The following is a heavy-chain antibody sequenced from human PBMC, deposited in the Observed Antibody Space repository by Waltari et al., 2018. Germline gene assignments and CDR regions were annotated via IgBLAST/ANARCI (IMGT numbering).Heavy chain of an antibody. CDR2: IYYSGST. CDR3: ARTSYGMDV. Sequence: QVQLQESGPGLVKPSETLSLTCTVSGGSISSYSWSWIRQPPGKGLEWIGYIYYSGSTNYNPSLKSRVTISVDTSKNQFSLKLSSVTAADTAVYYCARTSYGMDVWGQGTTVTVSS. CDR1: GGSISSYS. V-gene: IGHV4-59*01. J-gene: IGHJ6*02.